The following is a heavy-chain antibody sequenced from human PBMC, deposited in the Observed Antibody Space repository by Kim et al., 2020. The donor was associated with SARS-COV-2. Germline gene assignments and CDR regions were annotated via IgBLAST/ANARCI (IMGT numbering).Heavy chain of an antibody. V-gene: IGHV3-23*01. D-gene: IGHD3-3*01. CDR2: ISGSGGST. CDR1: GFTFSSYA. CDR3: AKEKSGDSYYDFWSDKTGGDAFDI. J-gene: IGHJ3*02. Sequence: GGSLRLSCAASGFTFSSYAMSWVRQAPGKGLEWVSAISGSGGSTYYADSVKGRFTISRDNSKNTLYLQMNSLRAEDTAVYYCAKEKSGDSYYDFWSDKTGGDAFDIWGQGTMVTVSS.